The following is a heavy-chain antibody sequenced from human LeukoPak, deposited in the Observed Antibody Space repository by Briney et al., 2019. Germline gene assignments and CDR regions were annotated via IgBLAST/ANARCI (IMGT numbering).Heavy chain of an antibody. J-gene: IGHJ5*02. CDR3: ARGATEMATIRGNWFDP. CDR2: IYYSGST. Sequence: SETLSLTCTVSGGSISSHYWSWIRQPPGKGLEWIGYIYYSGSTNYNPSLKSRVTISVDTSKNQFSLKLSSVTAADTAVYYCARGATEMATIRGNWFDPWGQGTLVTVSS. V-gene: IGHV4-59*08. CDR1: GGSISSHY. D-gene: IGHD5-24*01.